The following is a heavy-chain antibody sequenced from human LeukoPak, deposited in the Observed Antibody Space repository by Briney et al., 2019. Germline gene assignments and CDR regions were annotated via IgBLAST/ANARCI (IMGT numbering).Heavy chain of an antibody. V-gene: IGHV1-2*02. Sequence: AASVKVSCKAPGYTFTGYYMHWVRQAPGQGLEWMGWINPNSGGTDYAQKFQGRVTMTRDTSISTAYMELSRLRSDDTAVYYCARVAKRYCSSTSCYRAAFDIWGQGTMVTVSS. D-gene: IGHD2-2*01. J-gene: IGHJ3*02. CDR3: ARVAKRYCSSTSCYRAAFDI. CDR1: GYTFTGYY. CDR2: INPNSGGT.